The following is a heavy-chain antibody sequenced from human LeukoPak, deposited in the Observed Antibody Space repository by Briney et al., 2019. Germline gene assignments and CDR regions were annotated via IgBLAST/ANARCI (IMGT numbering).Heavy chain of an antibody. D-gene: IGHD4-17*01. J-gene: IGHJ4*02. CDR2: INTDGSST. Sequence: PGGSLRLSRAASGFTFSSYWMHWVRQAPGKGLVWVSRINTDGSSTSYADSVKGRFTISRDNAKNTLYLQMNSLRAEDTAVYYCARKPYGDSSIDYWGQGTLVTVSS. V-gene: IGHV3-74*01. CDR1: GFTFSSYW. CDR3: ARKPYGDSSIDY.